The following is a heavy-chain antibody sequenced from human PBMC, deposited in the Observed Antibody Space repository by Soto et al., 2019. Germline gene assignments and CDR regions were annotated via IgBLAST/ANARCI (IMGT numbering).Heavy chain of an antibody. J-gene: IGHJ4*01. V-gene: IGHV4-59*08. CDR2: IYYSGST. Sequence: PSETLSLTWTVSGGSISSYYWSWIRQPPGKGLEWIGYIYYSGSTNYNPSLKSRVTISVDTSKNQFSLKLSSVTAADTAVYYCARRYGGNLDYWGPEPWSPS. CDR1: GGSISSYY. D-gene: IGHD1-26*01. CDR3: ARRYGGNLDY.